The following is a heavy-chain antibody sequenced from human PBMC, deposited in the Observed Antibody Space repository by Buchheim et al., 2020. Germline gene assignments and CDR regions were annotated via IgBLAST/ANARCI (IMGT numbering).Heavy chain of an antibody. CDR3: ARDRFGYCTNGVCLSTPWIGANYYYYYGMDV. CDR1: GFTFSDYY. CDR2: ISSSGSTI. V-gene: IGHV3-11*01. D-gene: IGHD2-8*01. J-gene: IGHJ6*02. Sequence: QVQLVESGGGLVKPGGSLRLSCAASGFTFSDYYMSWIRQAPGKGLEWVSYISSSGSTIYYADSVKGRFTISRDNAKNSLYLQMNSLRAEDTAVYYCARDRFGYCTNGVCLSTPWIGANYYYYYGMDVWGQGTT.